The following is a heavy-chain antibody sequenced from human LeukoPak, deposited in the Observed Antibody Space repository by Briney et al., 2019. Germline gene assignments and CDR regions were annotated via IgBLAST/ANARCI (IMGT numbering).Heavy chain of an antibody. CDR2: IYYSGST. CDR1: GGSIISYY. CDR3: ARVRGGSTMVRGGGFGYYYMDV. D-gene: IGHD3-10*01. J-gene: IGHJ6*03. Sequence: SETLSLTCTVSGGSIISYYWSWIRQPPGKGLEWIGYIYYSGSTNYNPSLKSRVTISVDTSKNQFSLKLSSVTAADTAVYYCARVRGGSTMVRGGGFGYYYMDVWGKGTTVTISS. V-gene: IGHV4-59*01.